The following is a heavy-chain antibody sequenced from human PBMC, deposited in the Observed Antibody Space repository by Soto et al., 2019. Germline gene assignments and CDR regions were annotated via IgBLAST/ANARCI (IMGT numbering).Heavy chain of an antibody. CDR3: AKDPGYYDLLTAYYRHAFDI. CDR1: GFTFSFYG. J-gene: IGHJ3*02. V-gene: IGHV3-30*18. CDR2: ISSDGTKK. Sequence: QVQLVESGGGVVQPGRSLRLSCVTSGFTFSFYGMHWVRQSSGKGLEWVALISSDGTKKDFADSVKGRFTISRDNSKNTVFLQMNSLRAEDTAVYYCAKDPGYYDLLTAYYRHAFDIWGRGTMVTVSS. D-gene: IGHD3-9*01.